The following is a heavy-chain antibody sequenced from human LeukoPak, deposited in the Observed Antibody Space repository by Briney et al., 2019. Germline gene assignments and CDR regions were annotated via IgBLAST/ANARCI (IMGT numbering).Heavy chain of an antibody. D-gene: IGHD3-22*01. V-gene: IGHV1-24*01. Sequence: ASVKVSCKVSGYTLTELSMHWVRQAPGKGLEWMGGFDPEDGETIYAQKFQGRVTITADESTSTAYMELSSPRSEDTAVYYCARYYYDSSGYSRRSERFDYWGQGTLVTVSS. J-gene: IGHJ4*02. CDR1: GYTLTELS. CDR3: ARYYYDSSGYSRRSERFDY. CDR2: FDPEDGET.